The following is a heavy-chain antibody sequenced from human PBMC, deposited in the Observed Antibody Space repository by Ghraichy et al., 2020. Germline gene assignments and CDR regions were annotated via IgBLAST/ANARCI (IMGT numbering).Heavy chain of an antibody. D-gene: IGHD3-9*01. J-gene: IGHJ6*02. CDR1: GGSFSGYY. CDR2: INHSGST. V-gene: IGHV4-34*01. CDR3: AREVLRYFDWLSKYYYYYGMDV. Sequence: SETLSLTCAVYGGSFSGYYWSWIRQPPGKRLEWIGEINHSGSTNYNPSLKSRVTISVDTSNNQFSLKLSSVTAADTAVYYCAREVLRYFDWLSKYYYYYGMDVWGQGTTVTVSS.